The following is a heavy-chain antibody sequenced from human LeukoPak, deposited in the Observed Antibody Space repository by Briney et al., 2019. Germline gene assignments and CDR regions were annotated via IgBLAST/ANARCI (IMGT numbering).Heavy chain of an antibody. V-gene: IGHV3-11*01. Sequence: GGSLRLSCAASGFTFSDYYMSWIRQAPGKGLEWVSYISSSGSTIYYADSVKGRFTISRDNAKNTLYLQMNSLRAEDTAVYYCAKDRYYDSSGPSDYWGQGTLVTVSS. CDR2: ISSSGSTI. D-gene: IGHD3-22*01. CDR3: AKDRYYDSSGPSDY. CDR1: GFTFSDYY. J-gene: IGHJ4*02.